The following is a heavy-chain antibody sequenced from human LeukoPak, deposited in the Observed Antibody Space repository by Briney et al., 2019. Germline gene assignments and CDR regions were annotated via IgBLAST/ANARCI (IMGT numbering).Heavy chain of an antibody. Sequence: SETLSLTCAVYGGSFSGYYWSWIRQPPGKGLEWIGEINHSGSTNYNPSLKSRVTISVDTSKNQFSLKLSSVTAADTAVYYCARGLDGEGYYDSSGLARYYFDYWGQGTLVTVSS. CDR3: ARGLDGEGYYDSSGLARYYFDY. V-gene: IGHV4-34*01. J-gene: IGHJ4*02. CDR1: GGSFSGYY. CDR2: INHSGST. D-gene: IGHD3-22*01.